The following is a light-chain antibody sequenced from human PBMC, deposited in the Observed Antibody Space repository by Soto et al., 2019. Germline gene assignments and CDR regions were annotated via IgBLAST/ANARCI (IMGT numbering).Light chain of an antibody. Sequence: EFVLTQSPGTLSLSPGERATLSCRASQTVRNNYLAWYQQKPGQAPRLLIYDASSRATGIPDRFSGGGSGTDFTLTISRLEPEDFATYYCQYLNSFPLSLGGGTKVDIK. J-gene: IGKJ4*01. CDR2: DAS. V-gene: IGKV3-20*01. CDR1: QTVRNNY. CDR3: QYLNSFPLS.